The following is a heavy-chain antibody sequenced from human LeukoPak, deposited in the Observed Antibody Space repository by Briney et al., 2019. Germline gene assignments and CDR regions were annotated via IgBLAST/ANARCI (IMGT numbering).Heavy chain of an antibody. Sequence: PGGSLRLSCAASGFTVSSNYMSWVRQAPGKGLEWVSVIYSGGSTYYADSVKGRFTISRDNAKNSLYLQMNSLRAEDTAVYYCARVRYYGDYSPEGDAFDIWGQGTMVTVSS. CDR1: GFTVSSNY. V-gene: IGHV3-53*01. CDR2: IYSGGST. D-gene: IGHD4-17*01. CDR3: ARVRYYGDYSPEGDAFDI. J-gene: IGHJ3*02.